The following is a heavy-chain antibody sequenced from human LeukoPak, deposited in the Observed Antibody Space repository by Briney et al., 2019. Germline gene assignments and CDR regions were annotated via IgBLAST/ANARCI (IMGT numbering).Heavy chain of an antibody. J-gene: IGHJ3*02. CDR2: IKPNSGGT. CDR1: VYTFTGYY. V-gene: IGHV1-2*02. CDR3: GRGMVVGTGKGFDI. Sequence: GASVKVSCKASVYTFTGYYMHCVRQAPGQGRECMGWIKPNSGGTNYAQKFEGRVTMTREKYIRTAYMELSRLRSDDTAVYYCGRGMVVGTGKGFDIWGQGTMVTVSS. D-gene: IGHD6-19*01.